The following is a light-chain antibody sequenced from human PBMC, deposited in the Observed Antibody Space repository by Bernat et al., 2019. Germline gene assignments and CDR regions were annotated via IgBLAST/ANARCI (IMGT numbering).Light chain of an antibody. Sequence: DIQMTQSPSTLSAFVGDRVTITCRASQSISNWLAWCQQKPGNAPKLLIYKASRLESGVPSRFSGSGSGTEFTLTISSLQPDDFATYYCQEYDSHLGAFGQGTKGEIK. CDR2: KAS. J-gene: IGKJ1*01. V-gene: IGKV1-5*03. CDR3: QEYDSHLGA. CDR1: QSISNW.